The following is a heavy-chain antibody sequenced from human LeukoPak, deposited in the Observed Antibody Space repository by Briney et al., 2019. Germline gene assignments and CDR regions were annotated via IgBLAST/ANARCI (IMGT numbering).Heavy chain of an antibody. CDR3: ARDSTLGAHIVATTPYDY. D-gene: IGHD5-12*01. CDR1: GGSISSYY. CDR2: IYYTET. Sequence: SETLSLTCTVSGGSISSYYWSWIRQSPGKGLEWIGYIYYTETSYNPSLKSRVTISADTSKNQFSLKLYSVTAADTAVYYCARDSTLGAHIVATTPYDYWGQGTLVTVSS. J-gene: IGHJ4*02. V-gene: IGHV4-59*01.